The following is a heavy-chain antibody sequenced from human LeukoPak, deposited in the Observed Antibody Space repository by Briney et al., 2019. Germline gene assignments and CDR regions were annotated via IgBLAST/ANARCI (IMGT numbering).Heavy chain of an antibody. Sequence: SETLSLTCTVSGGSISSSSYYWGWIRQPPGKGLEWIGSIYYSGSTNYNPSLKSRVTISVDTSKNQFSLKLSSVTAADTAVYYCARGLPDHDAFDIWGQGTMVTVSS. D-gene: IGHD1-14*01. CDR3: ARGLPDHDAFDI. J-gene: IGHJ3*02. CDR1: GGSISSSSYY. CDR2: IYYSGST. V-gene: IGHV4-39*07.